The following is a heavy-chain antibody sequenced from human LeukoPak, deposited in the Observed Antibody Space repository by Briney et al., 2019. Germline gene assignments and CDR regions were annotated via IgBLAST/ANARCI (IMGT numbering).Heavy chain of an antibody. D-gene: IGHD3-10*01. CDR1: GRSFSGYY. J-gene: IGHJ6*02. CDR2: INHSGST. CDR3: ARALTYYYGSGSYYKGLYYYGMDV. V-gene: IGHV4-34*01. Sequence: SETLSLTCAVYGRSFSGYYWSWIRQPPGKGLEWIGEINHSGSTNYNPSLKSRVTISVDTSKNQFSLKLSSVTAADTAVYYCARALTYYYGSGSYYKGLYYYGMDVWGQGTTVTVSS.